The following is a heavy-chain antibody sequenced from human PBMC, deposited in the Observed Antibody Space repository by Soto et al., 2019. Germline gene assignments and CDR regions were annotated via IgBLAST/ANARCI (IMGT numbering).Heavy chain of an antibody. J-gene: IGHJ4*02. CDR2: FDPEDGET. Sequence: ASVKVSCKVSGYTLTELSMPWVRQAPGKGLEWMGGFDPEDGETSYAQKFHGRVTMTEDTSTDTAYMELSSLRSEDTAVYYCATGLRMTICGVAPPHVDYWGQGTLVTVSS. D-gene: IGHD3-3*01. CDR3: ATGLRMTICGVAPPHVDY. CDR1: GYTLTELS. V-gene: IGHV1-24*01.